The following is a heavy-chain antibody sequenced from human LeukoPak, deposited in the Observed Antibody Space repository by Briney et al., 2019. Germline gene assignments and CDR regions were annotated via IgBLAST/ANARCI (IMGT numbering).Heavy chain of an antibody. CDR2: ISASGGNT. CDR3: ARSGGSYWY. V-gene: IGHV3-23*01. CDR1: GFTFSRYA. Sequence: QPGGSLRLSCAASGFTFSRYAMTWVRQAPGKGLEWFSSISASGGNTYYADSVKGRFTISRDNSKNTLYLQMNSLRAEDTAVYYCARSGGSYWYWGQGTLVTVSS. J-gene: IGHJ4*02. D-gene: IGHD1-26*01.